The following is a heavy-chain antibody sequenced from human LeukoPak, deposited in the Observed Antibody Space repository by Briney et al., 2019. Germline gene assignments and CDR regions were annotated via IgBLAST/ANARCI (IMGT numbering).Heavy chain of an antibody. J-gene: IGHJ4*02. CDR3: ARAHSSLRLYHFDY. Sequence: ASVKVSCKASGYTFTDQWIHWVRQAPGQGLEWVGCINPNSGGTNYAETFEGRIAMTTDTSINTAYMEMSRLTSDDTAVYHCARAHSSLRLYHFDYWGQGTLVTVSS. D-gene: IGHD6-13*01. CDR2: INPNSGGT. CDR1: GYTFTDQW. V-gene: IGHV1-2*02.